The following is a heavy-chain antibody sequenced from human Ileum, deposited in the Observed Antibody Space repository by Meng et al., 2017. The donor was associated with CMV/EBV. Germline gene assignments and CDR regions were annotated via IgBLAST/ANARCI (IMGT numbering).Heavy chain of an antibody. J-gene: IGHJ4*02. D-gene: IGHD3-10*01. V-gene: IGHV6-1*01. Sequence: QVPLPQSGPGLVNPSQPLSLTCAGDSVSISTESWNWIRQSPSRGLEWLGRTWYGSKWYYEYAVSVKSRITIIPDTSQNQISLQLNSVTPDDTAVYYCTYGWPLKYWGQGSLVTVSS. CDR1: DSVSISTES. CDR3: TYGWPLKY. CDR2: TWYGSKWYY.